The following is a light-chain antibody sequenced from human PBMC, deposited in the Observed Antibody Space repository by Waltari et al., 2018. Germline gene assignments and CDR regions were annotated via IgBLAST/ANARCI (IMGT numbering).Light chain of an antibody. V-gene: IGLV2-8*01. CDR1: SSDVGGYDY. CDR2: AVN. CDR3: ASYAGSKNPYV. J-gene: IGLJ1*01. Sequence: QSALTQPPSASGSPGQSVTISCTGTSSDVGGYDYVSWYQRPPGKAPKLIIHAVNQRPSGVPYRFSGAKSGNTASLTVSVLQADDEADYYCASYAGSKNPYVFGTGTKVTVL.